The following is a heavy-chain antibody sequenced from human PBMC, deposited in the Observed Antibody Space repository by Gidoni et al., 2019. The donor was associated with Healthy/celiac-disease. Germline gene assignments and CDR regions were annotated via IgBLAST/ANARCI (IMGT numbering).Heavy chain of an antibody. CDR1: GFTFSSYA. D-gene: IGHD1-26*01. J-gene: IGHJ4*02. CDR2: ISGSGSST. CDR3: AKDAGATTWRDLNY. V-gene: IGHV3-23*01. Sequence: EVQLLESGGGLVQPGGSLRLSCAAFGFTFSSYAMSWVRQAPGKGLEWVSAISGSGSSTYYADSVKGRFTIARDNSKNTLYLQMNSLRAEDTAVYYCAKDAGATTWRDLNYWGQGTLVTVSS.